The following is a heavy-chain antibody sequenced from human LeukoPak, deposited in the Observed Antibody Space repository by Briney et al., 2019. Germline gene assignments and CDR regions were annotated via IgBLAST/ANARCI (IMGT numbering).Heavy chain of an antibody. CDR1: GFTFTAYL. J-gene: IGHJ4*02. D-gene: IGHD3-22*01. Sequence: GRSLRLSCAASGFTFTAYLIHWVRQAPGKGLEWVAVMSSDGNAMFYADSVKGRFTISRDTSKNTLYLQMNSLRAEDTAVYYCVRESEYYFDHSDSFDYWGQGTLVTVSS. CDR2: MSSDGNAM. V-gene: IGHV3-30-3*01. CDR3: VRESEYYFDHSDSFDY.